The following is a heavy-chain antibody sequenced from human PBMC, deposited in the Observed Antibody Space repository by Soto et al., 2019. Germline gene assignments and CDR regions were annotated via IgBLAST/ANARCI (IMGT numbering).Heavy chain of an antibody. CDR2: ISYDGSNK. CDR3: AKDRDDSSGYFSFDY. CDR1: EFSFSSYG. D-gene: IGHD3-22*01. V-gene: IGHV3-30*18. Sequence: GRYLGLSCAAPEFSFSSYGMHWVRQAPGKGLEWVAVISYDGSNKYYADSVKGRFTISRDNSKNTLYLQMNSLRAEDTAVYYCAKDRDDSSGYFSFDYWGQGT. J-gene: IGHJ4*02.